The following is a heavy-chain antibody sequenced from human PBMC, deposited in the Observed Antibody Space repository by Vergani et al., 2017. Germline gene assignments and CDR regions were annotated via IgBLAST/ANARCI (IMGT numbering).Heavy chain of an antibody. V-gene: IGHV4-30-4*08. CDR3: ARVIAVAGAFDY. CDR2: IYYSGNT. Sequence: QVQLQESGPGVVKPSQTLSLTCAVSGGSISSGDHCWTWIRQRPGKGLEWIGYIYYSGNTYYNPSLKSRVTISTDTSKNQFSLKLSSVTAADTAVYYCARVIAVAGAFDYWGQGTLVTVSS. D-gene: IGHD6-19*01. CDR1: GGSISSGDHC. J-gene: IGHJ4*02.